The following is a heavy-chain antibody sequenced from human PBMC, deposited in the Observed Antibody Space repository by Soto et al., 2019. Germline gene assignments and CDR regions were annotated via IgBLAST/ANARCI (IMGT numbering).Heavy chain of an antibody. Sequence: GGSLRLSCAASGFTFSSYSMNWVRQAPGKGLEWVSYISSSSSTIYYADSVKGRFTISRDNAKNSLYLQMNSLRDEDTAVYYCARDPFPYDFWSGFDYWGQGTLVTVSS. J-gene: IGHJ4*02. CDR2: ISSSSSTI. CDR1: GFTFSSYS. CDR3: ARDPFPYDFWSGFDY. D-gene: IGHD3-3*01. V-gene: IGHV3-48*02.